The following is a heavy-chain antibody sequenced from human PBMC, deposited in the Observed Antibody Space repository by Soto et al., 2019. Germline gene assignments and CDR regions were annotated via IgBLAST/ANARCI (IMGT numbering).Heavy chain of an antibody. CDR3: ARGRYGDY. CDR2: ISAHNGNT. CDR1: GYAFTTYG. J-gene: IGHJ4*02. Sequence: QVHLVQSGAEVKKPGASVKVSCKGSGYAFTTYGITWVRQAPGQGREWMGWISAHNGNTNYAQRLQGRVTVTRDTSTSTAYMELRSLRSDDTAVYYCARGRYGDYGGQGALVTFSS. V-gene: IGHV1-18*01. D-gene: IGHD1-1*01.